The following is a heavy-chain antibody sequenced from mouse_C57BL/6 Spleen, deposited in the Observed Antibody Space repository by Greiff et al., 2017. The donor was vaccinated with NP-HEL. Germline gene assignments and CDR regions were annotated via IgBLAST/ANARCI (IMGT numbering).Heavy chain of an antibody. CDR1: GYTFTDYN. D-gene: IGHD4-1*01. V-gene: IGHV1-18*01. CDR2: INPNNGGT. J-gene: IGHJ2*01. Sequence: EVQLQESGPELVKPGASVKIPCKASGYTFTDYNMDWVKQSHGKSLEWIGDINPNNGGTIYNQKFKGKATLTVDKSSSTAYMELRSLTSEDTAVYYCARRGTGTGGYYFDYWGQGTTLTVSS. CDR3: ARRGTGTGGYYFDY.